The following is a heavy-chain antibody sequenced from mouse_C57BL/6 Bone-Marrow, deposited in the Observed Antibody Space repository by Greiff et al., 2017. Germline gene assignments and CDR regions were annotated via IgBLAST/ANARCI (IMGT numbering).Heavy chain of an antibody. D-gene: IGHD1-1*01. CDR1: GFTFSSYC. CDR3: ESAGSSYYFDY. Sequence: EVQVVESGGDLVKPGGSVKLSCAASGFTFSSYCMSWVRQTPDQRLEWVATISSGGSYTYYPDSVKGRFTISRDTAKNTLYLQMSSLTSEDTAMYYCESAGSSYYFDYWGQGTTLTVSS. CDR2: ISSGGSYT. J-gene: IGHJ2*01. V-gene: IGHV5-6*01.